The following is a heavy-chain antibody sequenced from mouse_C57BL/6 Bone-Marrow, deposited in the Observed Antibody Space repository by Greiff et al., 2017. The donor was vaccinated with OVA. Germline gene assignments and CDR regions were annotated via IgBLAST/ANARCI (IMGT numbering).Heavy chain of an antibody. CDR2: IYPGSGNT. V-gene: IGHV1-76*01. Sequence: VQLQQSGAELVRPGASVKLSCKASGYTFTDYYINWVKQRPGQGLEWIARIYPGSGNTYYNEKFKGKATLTAEKSSSTAYMQLSSLTSEDSAVYFCARRGWDYDGVDYWGQGTTLTVSS. J-gene: IGHJ2*01. D-gene: IGHD2-4*01. CDR1: GYTFTDYY. CDR3: ARRGWDYDGVDY.